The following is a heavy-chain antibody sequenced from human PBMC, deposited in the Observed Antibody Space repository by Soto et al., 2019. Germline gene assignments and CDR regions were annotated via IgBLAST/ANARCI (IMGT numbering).Heavy chain of an antibody. D-gene: IGHD2-8*01. CDR3: ARRALPQCINGVCYKDGFWDY. Sequence: TLSLTCTVSGGSVSSGGYYWSWIRQHPGTGLEWIGYIYYSGTTYFNPSLKSRASISLDTSKNEFSLKLTSVTAADTAVYYCARRALPQCINGVCYKDGFWDYWGQGALVTVSS. J-gene: IGHJ4*02. V-gene: IGHV4-31*03. CDR1: GGSVSSGGYY. CDR2: IYYSGTT.